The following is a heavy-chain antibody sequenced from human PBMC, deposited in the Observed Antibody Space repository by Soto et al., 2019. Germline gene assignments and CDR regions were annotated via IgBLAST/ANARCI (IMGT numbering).Heavy chain of an antibody. D-gene: IGHD3-3*01. J-gene: IGHJ6*02. Sequence: QLQLQESGPGLVKPSETLSLTCTVSGGSISSSSYYWGWIRQPPGKGLEWIGSIYYSGSTYYNPSLKSRVTLSVDTSKNQFSLKLSSVTAADTAVYYCARRYDFWSGYSGYYYGMDVWGQGTTVTVSS. CDR2: IYYSGST. CDR1: GGSISSSSYY. CDR3: ARRYDFWSGYSGYYYGMDV. V-gene: IGHV4-39*01.